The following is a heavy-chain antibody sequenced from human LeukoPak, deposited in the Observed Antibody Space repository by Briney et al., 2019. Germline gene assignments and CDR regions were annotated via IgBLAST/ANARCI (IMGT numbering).Heavy chain of an antibody. V-gene: IGHV3-33*01. CDR2: IWYDGSNK. J-gene: IGHJ4*02. CDR1: GFTFSSYG. D-gene: IGHD3-10*01. Sequence: GRSLRLSCAASGFTFSSYGMHWVRQVPGKGLEWVAVIWYDGSNKYYADSVKGRFTISRDNSKNTLYLQMNSLRAEDTAVYYCARDSTMVRGVIGPFDYWGQGTLVTVSS. CDR3: ARDSTMVRGVIGPFDY.